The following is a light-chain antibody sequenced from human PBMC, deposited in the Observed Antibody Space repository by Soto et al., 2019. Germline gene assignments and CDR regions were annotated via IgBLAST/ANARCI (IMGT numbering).Light chain of an antibody. CDR3: QQYNNWPPLT. J-gene: IGKJ4*01. Sequence: MTQSPSTLPASVGDRVTLSCRASQTVSSNLAWYQQKPGLTPRLLIYDASTRATGIPARFSGSGSGTEFTLTISSLQSEDFAVYYCQQYNNWPPLTFGGGTKVEIK. V-gene: IGKV3-15*01. CDR1: QTVSSN. CDR2: DAS.